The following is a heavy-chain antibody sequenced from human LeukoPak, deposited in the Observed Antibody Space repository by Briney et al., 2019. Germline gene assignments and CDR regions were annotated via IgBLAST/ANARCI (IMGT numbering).Heavy chain of an antibody. CDR2: IYTSGST. CDR1: GGSISSGSYY. Sequence: SETLSLTCTVSGGSISSGSYYWSWIRQPAGKGLEWIGRIYTSGSTNYNPSLKSRVTISVDRSKSQFSLNLSSVTAADTAVYYCARSNSGSYPFDYWGQGTLVTVSS. CDR3: ARSNSGSYPFDY. V-gene: IGHV4-61*02. D-gene: IGHD1-26*01. J-gene: IGHJ4*02.